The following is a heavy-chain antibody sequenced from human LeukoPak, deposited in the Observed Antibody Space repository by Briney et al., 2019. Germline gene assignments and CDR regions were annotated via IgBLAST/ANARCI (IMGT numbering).Heavy chain of an antibody. V-gene: IGHV3-20*01. CDR2: INWNGGST. D-gene: IGHD3-10*01. J-gene: IGHJ6*02. Sequence: GGSLRLSCAASGFTFDDYGMSWVRQAPGKGLEWVSGINWNGGSTGYADSVKGRFTISRDNAKNSLYLQMNSLRAEDTALYHCARASGEYYYYYGMDVWGQGTTVTVSS. CDR1: GFTFDDYG. CDR3: ARASGEYYYYYGMDV.